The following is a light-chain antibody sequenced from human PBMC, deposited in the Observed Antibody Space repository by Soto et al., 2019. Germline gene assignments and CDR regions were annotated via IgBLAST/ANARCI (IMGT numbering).Light chain of an antibody. CDR2: ATF. Sequence: AIQMTQSPSSLSASVGDRVTITCRASQGIRNELGWYQQKPGKAPKLLIAATFNLQSGVPSRFSGSGSGTEFALTISSLQPEDFATYFCLQDYEYPRTFGQGTKLEIK. J-gene: IGKJ2*01. V-gene: IGKV1-6*01. CDR1: QGIRNE. CDR3: LQDYEYPRT.